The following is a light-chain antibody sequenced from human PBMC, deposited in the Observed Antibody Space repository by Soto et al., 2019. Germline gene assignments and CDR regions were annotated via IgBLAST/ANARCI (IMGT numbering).Light chain of an antibody. V-gene: IGKV1-33*01. CDR1: QDITKY. CDR3: QQYDDLPST. Sequence: DIQMTQSPSPLSASVGDRVTITCQASQDITKYLNWYQQKSGKPPKLLIYDATILETGVPPRFSGAGSGTEFALTISSLQPEDFATYYCQQYDDLPSTFGGGTKLEV. CDR2: DAT. J-gene: IGKJ4*01.